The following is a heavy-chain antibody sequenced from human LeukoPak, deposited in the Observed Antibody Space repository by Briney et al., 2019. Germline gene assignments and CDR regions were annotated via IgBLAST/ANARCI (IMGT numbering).Heavy chain of an antibody. CDR3: ASPVGATTVRAFDI. J-gene: IGHJ3*02. Sequence: GGSLRLSCAASGLTFSSHWMHWVRQAPGKGLVWVSRITNDGSSTTHADSVKGRFTISRDSAKNMLYLQVNSLRAEDTAVYYCASPVGATTVRAFDIWGQGTMVTVSS. CDR1: GLTFSSHW. V-gene: IGHV3-74*01. D-gene: IGHD1-26*01. CDR2: ITNDGSST.